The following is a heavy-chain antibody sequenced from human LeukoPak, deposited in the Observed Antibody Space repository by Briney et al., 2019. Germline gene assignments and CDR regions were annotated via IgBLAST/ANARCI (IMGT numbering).Heavy chain of an antibody. CDR1: GGSFSGYY. Sequence: SETLSLTCAVYGGSFSGYYWSRIRQPPGKGLEWIGSIYYSRSTYYNPSLKSRVTISVDTSKNQFSLKLSSVTAADTAVYYCARLRIAVADSFDYWGQGTLVTVSS. V-gene: IGHV4-34*01. D-gene: IGHD6-19*01. CDR3: ARLRIAVADSFDY. CDR2: IYYSRST. J-gene: IGHJ4*02.